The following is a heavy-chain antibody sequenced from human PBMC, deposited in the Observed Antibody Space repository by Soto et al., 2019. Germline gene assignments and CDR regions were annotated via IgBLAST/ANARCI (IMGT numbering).Heavy chain of an antibody. D-gene: IGHD6-19*01. Sequence: EVQLVESGGGLVQPGGSLRLSCAASGFTVSSNYMSWVRQAPGKGLEWVSVIYSGGSTYYADSVKGRFTISRDNSKNTRDLQMNSLRAEDTAVYYCARDRPYSSGWYHDYWGQGTLVTVSS. CDR2: IYSGGST. J-gene: IGHJ4*02. CDR3: ARDRPYSSGWYHDY. CDR1: GFTVSSNY. V-gene: IGHV3-66*01.